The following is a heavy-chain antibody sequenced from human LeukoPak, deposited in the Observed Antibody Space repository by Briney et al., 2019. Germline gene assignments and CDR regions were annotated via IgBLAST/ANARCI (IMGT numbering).Heavy chain of an antibody. CDR1: GFTFSSYG. Sequence: GGSLRLSCAASGFTFSSYGMHWVRQAPGKGLEWVAFIRYDGSNKYYADSVKGRFTISRDNSKNTLYLQMNSLRDEDTAVYYCAKDRGYYYGSGSYSDYWGQGTLVTVSS. CDR2: IRYDGSNK. J-gene: IGHJ4*02. D-gene: IGHD3-10*01. CDR3: AKDRGYYYGSGSYSDY. V-gene: IGHV3-30*02.